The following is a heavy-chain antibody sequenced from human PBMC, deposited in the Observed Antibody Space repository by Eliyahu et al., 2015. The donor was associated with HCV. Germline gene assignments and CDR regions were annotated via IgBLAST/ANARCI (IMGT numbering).Heavy chain of an antibody. V-gene: IGHV4-34*01. CDR3: ARGKLRVVRGAKPPTVWFDP. J-gene: IGHJ5*02. D-gene: IGHD3-10*01. CDR2: INHSGST. Sequence: GLEWIGEINHSGSTNYNPSLKSRVTISVDTSKNQFSLKLSSVTAADTAVYYCARGKLRVVRGAKPPTVWFDPWGQGTLVTVSS.